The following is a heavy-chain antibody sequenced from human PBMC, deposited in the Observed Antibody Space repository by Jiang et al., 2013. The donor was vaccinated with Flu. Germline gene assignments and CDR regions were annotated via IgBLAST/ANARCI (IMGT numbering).Heavy chain of an antibody. Sequence: VVQPGRSLRLSCAASGFTFSSYGMHWVRQAPGKGLEWVAVIWYDGSNKYYADSVKGRFTISRDNSKNTLYLQMNSLRAEDTAVYYCAREYCSSTSCYLGWFDPWGQGTLVTVSS. CDR1: GFTFSSYG. J-gene: IGHJ5*02. CDR3: AREYCSSTSCYLGWFDP. D-gene: IGHD2-2*01. CDR2: IWYDGSNK. V-gene: IGHV3-33*01.